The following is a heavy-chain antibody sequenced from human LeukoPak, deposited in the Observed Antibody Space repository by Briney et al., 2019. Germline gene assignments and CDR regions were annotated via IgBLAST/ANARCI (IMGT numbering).Heavy chain of an antibody. V-gene: IGHV1-46*01. Sequence: ASVKVSCKASGYTFTSYYMHWVRQAPGQGFEWMGIINPRGGSASSAQKFQGRVTLTRDTSTSTVYMDLSSLRSQDTAVYYCARDYHGSGSLTTFDYWGQGTLVTVSS. CDR3: ARDYHGSGSLTTFDY. CDR2: INPRGGSA. CDR1: GYTFTSYY. J-gene: IGHJ4*02. D-gene: IGHD3-10*01.